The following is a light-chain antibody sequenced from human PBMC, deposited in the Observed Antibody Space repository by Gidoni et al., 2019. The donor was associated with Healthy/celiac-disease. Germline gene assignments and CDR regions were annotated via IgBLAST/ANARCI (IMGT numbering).Light chain of an antibody. CDR1: SSNLGSNY. CDR3: AAWDDSLSGRV. V-gene: IGLV1-47*01. J-gene: IGLJ3*02. Sequence: QSVLTHPPSASGTPGQRVTISCSGSSSNLGSNYVYWYQQLPGTAPKLLIYRNNQRPSGVPDRFSGSKSGTSASLAISGLRSEDEADYYCAAWDDSLSGRVFGGGTKLTVL. CDR2: RNN.